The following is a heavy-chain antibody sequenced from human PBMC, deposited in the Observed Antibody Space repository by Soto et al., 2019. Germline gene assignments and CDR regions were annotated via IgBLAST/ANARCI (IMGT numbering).Heavy chain of an antibody. CDR2: INHSGST. Sequence: PSETLSLTCAVYGGSFSGYYWSWVGQRPGKGLEWIGEINHSGSTNYNPSLKSRVTISVDPSKNQFSLKLSSVTAADTAVYYCARLVVPAALDAFEIWGQGTMVTVSS. D-gene: IGHD2-2*01. CDR1: GGSFSGYY. J-gene: IGHJ3*02. V-gene: IGHV4-34*01. CDR3: ARLVVPAALDAFEI.